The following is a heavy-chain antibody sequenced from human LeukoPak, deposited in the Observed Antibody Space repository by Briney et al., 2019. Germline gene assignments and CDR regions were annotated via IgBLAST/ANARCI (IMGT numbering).Heavy chain of an antibody. J-gene: IGHJ2*01. Sequence: EASVKVSCKASGGTFSSYAISWVRQAPGQGLEWMGGIIPIFGTANYAQKFQGRVTITADESTSTAYMELSSLRSEDTAVYYCARRSGGWPRYWYFDLWGRGTLVTVSS. D-gene: IGHD6-19*01. CDR2: IIPIFGTA. CDR3: ARRSGGWPRYWYFDL. CDR1: GGTFSSYA. V-gene: IGHV1-69*13.